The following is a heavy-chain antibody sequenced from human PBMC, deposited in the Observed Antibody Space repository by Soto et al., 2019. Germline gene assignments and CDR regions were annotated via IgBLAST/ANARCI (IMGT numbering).Heavy chain of an antibody. CDR1: GFSFSSSN. D-gene: IGHD2-8*01. J-gene: IGHJ4*02. Sequence: EVQLVESGGDLVQPGGSLRLSCAASGFSFSSSNMNWVRQAPGRGLEWVSYIGTGTTSTYYADSVKGRFTISRDNARNSLYLQLNSLNEEDTALYYCARHSEYCSNGGCFGYFDYWGQGTMVTVSS. V-gene: IGHV3-48*02. CDR3: ARHSEYCSNGGCFGYFDY. CDR2: IGTGTTST.